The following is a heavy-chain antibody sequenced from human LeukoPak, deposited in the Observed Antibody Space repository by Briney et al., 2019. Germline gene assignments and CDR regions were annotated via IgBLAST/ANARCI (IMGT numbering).Heavy chain of an antibody. CDR2: IYYSGST. Sequence: SETLSLTCTVSGGSISSYHWNWLRQPPGKGLEWIGHIYYSGSTRYNPSLKSRVTISVDTSKNQFALKLSSVTAADTAVYYCARLGIAAWVSWHFDLWGRGTLVTVSS. CDR1: GGSISSYH. V-gene: IGHV4-59*01. D-gene: IGHD6-13*01. J-gene: IGHJ2*01. CDR3: ARLGIAAWVSWHFDL.